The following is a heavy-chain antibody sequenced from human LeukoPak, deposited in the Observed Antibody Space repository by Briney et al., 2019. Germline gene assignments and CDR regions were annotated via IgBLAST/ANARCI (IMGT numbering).Heavy chain of an antibody. Sequence: GGSLRLSCAASGFTFSSYAMSWVRQPPGKGLEWVSAISGSGGSTYYADSVKGRFTISRDNSKNTLYLQMNSLRAEDTAVYYCAKWGRITMVRGVIIPDFDAFDIWGQGTMVTVSS. V-gene: IGHV3-23*01. D-gene: IGHD3-10*01. CDR3: AKWGRITMVRGVIIPDFDAFDI. CDR1: GFTFSSYA. CDR2: ISGSGGST. J-gene: IGHJ3*02.